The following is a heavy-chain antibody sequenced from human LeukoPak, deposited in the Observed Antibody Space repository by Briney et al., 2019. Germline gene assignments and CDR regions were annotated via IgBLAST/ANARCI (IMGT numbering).Heavy chain of an antibody. CDR1: GYSFTGYY. V-gene: IGHV1-2*02. CDR2: INPNTGST. D-gene: IGHD2-21*01. CDR3: ARSVSISPMFDY. J-gene: IGHJ4*02. Sequence: EASVKVSCKASGYSFTGYYIHWVRQAPGQGLEWMRWINPNTGSTNFAQKFQGRIAMMRATSITTFYMELNSLRSDDTAVYYCARSVSISPMFDYWGQGTLIPVSS.